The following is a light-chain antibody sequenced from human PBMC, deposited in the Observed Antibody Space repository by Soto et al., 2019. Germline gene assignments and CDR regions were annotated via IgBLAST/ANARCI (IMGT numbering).Light chain of an antibody. CDR1: SGHSNYA. CDR3: QTWGTGPIVV. J-gene: IGLJ2*01. CDR2: LNGDGSH. Sequence: QLVLTQSPSASASLGASVKLTCTLSSGHSNYAIAWHQQRPEKGPRYLMNLNGDGSHTKGDGIPDRFSGSSSGAERYLTISSLQSEDEADYYCQTWGTGPIVVFGGGTQLTVL. V-gene: IGLV4-69*02.